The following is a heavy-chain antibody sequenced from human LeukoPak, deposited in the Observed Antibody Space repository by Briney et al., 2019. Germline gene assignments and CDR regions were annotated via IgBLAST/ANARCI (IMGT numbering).Heavy chain of an antibody. D-gene: IGHD3-3*01. CDR2: VYNSEFT. CDR3: AWSGGSSLGYYFDY. J-gene: IGHJ4*02. Sequence: SETLSLTCTVSGGSLSCYYWSWIRQAPGKGLEWIGYVYNSEFTKYNPSLKSRLTISLDTSKSQFSLRLSSVTAADTAFYYCAWSGGSSLGYYFDYWGQGTLVTVSS. CDR1: GGSLSCYY. V-gene: IGHV4-59*01.